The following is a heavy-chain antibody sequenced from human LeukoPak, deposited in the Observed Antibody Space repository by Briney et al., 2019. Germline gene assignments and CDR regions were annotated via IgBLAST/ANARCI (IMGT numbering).Heavy chain of an antibody. CDR2: INPNSGGT. CDR1: GYTFTGYY. V-gene: IGHV1-2*02. Sequence: ASVKVSCKTSGYTFTGYYMHWVRQAPGQGLEWMGWINPNSGGTNYAQKFQGRVTMTRDTSISTAYMELSRLRSDDTAVYYCAREAYCGGDCYSSHGAFDIWGQGTMVTVSS. J-gene: IGHJ3*02. CDR3: AREAYCGGDCYSSHGAFDI. D-gene: IGHD2-21*02.